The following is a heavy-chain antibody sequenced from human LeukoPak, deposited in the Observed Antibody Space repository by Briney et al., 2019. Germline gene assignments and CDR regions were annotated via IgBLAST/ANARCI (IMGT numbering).Heavy chain of an antibody. Sequence: GGSLRLSCAASGFTFSSYSMNWVRQAPGKGLEWVSSISSSSSYIYYADSVKGRFTISRDNAKNSLYLQMNSLRAEDTAVYYCAKGGQDFAAFDIWGQGTMVTVSS. D-gene: IGHD3/OR15-3a*01. V-gene: IGHV3-21*01. CDR1: GFTFSSYS. CDR3: AKGGQDFAAFDI. J-gene: IGHJ3*02. CDR2: ISSSSSYI.